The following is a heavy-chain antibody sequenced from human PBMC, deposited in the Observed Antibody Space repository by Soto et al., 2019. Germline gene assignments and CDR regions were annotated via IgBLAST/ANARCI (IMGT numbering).Heavy chain of an antibody. CDR2: IYYSGST. V-gene: IGHV4-39*01. Sequence: SETLSITCTVSGGSISISSYYWGWIRQPPGKGLEWIGSIYYSGSTYYNPSLKSRVTISVDTSKNQFSLKLSSVTAADTAVYYCARHPKITIFGVVMDYGMDVWGQGTTVTVSS. D-gene: IGHD3-3*01. J-gene: IGHJ6*02. CDR3: ARHPKITIFGVVMDYGMDV. CDR1: GGSISISSYY.